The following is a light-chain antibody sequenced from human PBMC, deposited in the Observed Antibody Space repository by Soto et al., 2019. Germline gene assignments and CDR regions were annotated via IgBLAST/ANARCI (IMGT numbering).Light chain of an antibody. CDR2: GAS. J-gene: IGKJ4*01. CDR3: QQYNNRPPLT. V-gene: IGKV3-15*01. Sequence: EIVMTQSPATLSVSPGERATLSCRASQSVAINLAWYQQKPGQSPRLLIYGASTRATGIPARFSGSGSGTEFTLTISSLQSEDFAVYYCQQYNNRPPLTFGGGTKVDI. CDR1: QSVAIN.